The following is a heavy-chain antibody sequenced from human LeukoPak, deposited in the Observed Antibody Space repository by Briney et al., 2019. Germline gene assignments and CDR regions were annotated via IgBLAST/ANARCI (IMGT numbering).Heavy chain of an antibody. J-gene: IGHJ4*02. Sequence: GGPLRLSCAASGFTFSSYAMSWVRQAPGKGLEWVSAISGSGGSTYYADSVKGRFTISRDNSKNTLYLQMNSLRAEDTAVYYCAKSFRSSGLYYFDYWGQGTLVTVSS. V-gene: IGHV3-23*01. D-gene: IGHD3-22*01. CDR2: ISGSGGST. CDR3: AKSFRSSGLYYFDY. CDR1: GFTFSSYA.